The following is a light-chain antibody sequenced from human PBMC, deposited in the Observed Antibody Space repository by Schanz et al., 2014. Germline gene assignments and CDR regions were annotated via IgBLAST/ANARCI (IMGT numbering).Light chain of an antibody. V-gene: IGLV2-11*01. CDR2: DVS. J-gene: IGLJ3*02. CDR1: SSDVGGYNY. Sequence: QSALTQPRSVSGSPGQSVTISCTGTSSDVGGYNYVSWYQQHPGKAPKLMIYDVSKRPSGVPDRFSGSKSGNTASLTISGLQAEDEADYYCQSYDNSLSGVFGGGTKLTVL. CDR3: QSYDNSLSGV.